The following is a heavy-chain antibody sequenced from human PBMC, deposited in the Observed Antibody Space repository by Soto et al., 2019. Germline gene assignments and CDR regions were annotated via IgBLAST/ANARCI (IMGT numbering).Heavy chain of an antibody. CDR2: IIPIFGTA. J-gene: IGHJ6*02. V-gene: IGHV1-69*01. D-gene: IGHD3-3*01. CDR3: ARDPVYDFWSGVRQPYYYYGMDV. CDR1: GGTFSSYA. Sequence: QVQLVQSGAEVKKPGSSVKVSCKASGGTFSSYAISWVRQAPGQGLEWMGGIIPIFGTANYAQKFQGRVTITADESTSTAYMELSSLRSEDTAVYYCARDPVYDFWSGVRQPYYYYGMDVWGQGTTVTVSS.